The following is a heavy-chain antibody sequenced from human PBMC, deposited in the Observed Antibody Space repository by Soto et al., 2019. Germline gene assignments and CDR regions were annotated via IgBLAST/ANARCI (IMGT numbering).Heavy chain of an antibody. D-gene: IGHD2-8*01. CDR2: IYYSGST. V-gene: IGHV4-59*01. CDR3: ARGGYCTNGVCYGPFGY. J-gene: IGHJ4*02. CDR1: GGSIISYY. Sequence: SETLSLTCTVSGGSIISYYWSWIRQPPGKGLEWIGDIYYSGSTNYNPSLKSRGTISVDTSKNQFSLKLSSVTAADTAVYYCARGGYCTNGVCYGPFGYWGQGTLVTVS.